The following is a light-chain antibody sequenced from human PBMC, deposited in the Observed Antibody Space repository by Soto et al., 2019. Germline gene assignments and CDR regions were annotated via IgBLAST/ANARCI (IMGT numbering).Light chain of an antibody. Sequence: EVVMTQSPATLSVSPGERATLSCRVSQSVSSNLAWYQQKPGQAPRILIYGASTRATGIPARFSGSGSGTEFSLTISSLQSEDFAVYYCQQYSNWPRTFGQGTKVEMK. V-gene: IGKV3-15*01. J-gene: IGKJ1*01. CDR2: GAS. CDR1: QSVSSN. CDR3: QQYSNWPRT.